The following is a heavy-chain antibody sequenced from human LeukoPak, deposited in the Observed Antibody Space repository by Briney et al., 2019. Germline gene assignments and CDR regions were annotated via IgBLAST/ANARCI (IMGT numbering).Heavy chain of an antibody. V-gene: IGHV4-39*07. D-gene: IGHD6-13*01. J-gene: IGHJ3*02. CDR2: IYYSGST. Sequence: SETLSLTCTVSGGSISSSSYYWGWIRQPPGKGLEWIGSIYYSGSTYYNPSLKSRVTISVDTSKNQFSLKLSSVTAADTAVYYCARDRIAAAGTSFGAFDIWGQGTMVTVSS. CDR3: ARDRIAAAGTSFGAFDI. CDR1: GGSISSSSYY.